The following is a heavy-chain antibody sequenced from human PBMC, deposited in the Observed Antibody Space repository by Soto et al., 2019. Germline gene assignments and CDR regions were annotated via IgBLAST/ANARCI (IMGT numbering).Heavy chain of an antibody. CDR3: AREDSSSWLNWFDP. J-gene: IGHJ5*02. CDR1: GFTFSSYG. D-gene: IGHD6-13*01. V-gene: IGHV3-48*01. CDR2: ISSSSSTI. Sequence: SCKTSGFTFSSYGMHWVRQAPGKGLEWVSYISSSSSTIYYADSVKGRFTISRDNAKNSLYLQMNSLRAEDTAVYYCAREDSSSWLNWFDPWGQGTLVTVSS.